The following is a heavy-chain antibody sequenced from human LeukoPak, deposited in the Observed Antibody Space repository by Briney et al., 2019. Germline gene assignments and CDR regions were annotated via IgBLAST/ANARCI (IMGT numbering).Heavy chain of an antibody. CDR1: GFTFSSYW. D-gene: IGHD1-26*01. Sequence: GGSLRLSCAASGFTFSSYWMSWVRQAPGKGLEWVSITYSGGYTDYADSVKGRFTISRDNSKNTLDLQMNSLRAEDTAVYYCARRLEYSGSKGVFDYWGQGTLVTVSS. CDR2: TYSGGYT. V-gene: IGHV3-66*01. CDR3: ARRLEYSGSKGVFDY. J-gene: IGHJ4*02.